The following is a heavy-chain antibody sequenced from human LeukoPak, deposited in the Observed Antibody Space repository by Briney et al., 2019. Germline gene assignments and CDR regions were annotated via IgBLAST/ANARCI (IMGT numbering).Heavy chain of an antibody. CDR3: ARQGRQLVPFDY. D-gene: IGHD6-13*01. Sequence: PSETLSLTCTVSGGSISSSSHYWGWIRQPPGKGLEWIGSISYSGSTYYNPSLKSRVTISVDTSKNQFSLKLSSVTAADTAVYYCARQGRQLVPFDYWGQGTLVTVSS. CDR2: ISYSGST. CDR1: GGSISSSSHY. J-gene: IGHJ4*02. V-gene: IGHV4-39*01.